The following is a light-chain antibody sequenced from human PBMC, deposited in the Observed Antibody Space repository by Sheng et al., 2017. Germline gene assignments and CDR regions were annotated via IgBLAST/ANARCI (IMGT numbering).Light chain of an antibody. CDR2: AAS. CDR3: QQRSNWPPRFT. CDR1: QSVRSTY. Sequence: ENVLTQSPGTLSLSPGERATLSCRASQSVRSTYLAWYQQKPGQAPRLLIYAASNRATGIPARFSGSGSGTDFTLTISSLEPEDFAVYYCQQRSNWPPRFTFGPGTKVDIK. J-gene: IGKJ3*01. V-gene: IGKV3-11*01.